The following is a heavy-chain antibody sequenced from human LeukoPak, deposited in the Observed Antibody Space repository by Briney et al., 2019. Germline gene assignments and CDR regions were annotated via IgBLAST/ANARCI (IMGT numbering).Heavy chain of an antibody. V-gene: IGHV4-61*02. CDR1: GGSISSGGYY. CDR3: ARGSHSSSWYYFDY. J-gene: IGHJ4*02. CDR2: IYTSGNT. D-gene: IGHD6-13*01. Sequence: SQTLSLTCTVSGGSISSGGYYWGWIRQPAGKGLEWIGRIYTSGNTNYNPSLKSRVTISVDTSKNQFSLKLSSVTAADTAVYYCARGSHSSSWYYFDYWGQGTLVTVSS.